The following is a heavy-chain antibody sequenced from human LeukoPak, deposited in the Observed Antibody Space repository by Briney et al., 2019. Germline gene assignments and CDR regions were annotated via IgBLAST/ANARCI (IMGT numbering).Heavy chain of an antibody. D-gene: IGHD6-13*01. J-gene: IGHJ4*02. Sequence: ASVKVSCTASGYTFTSYWIQWVRQAPGQGLEWMGLINPSDGSIAYAHRFQGRVTMTRDTSTSIVYMDLSSLRSEDTAVYYCAKAPRNSSTMLDYWGQGTLFTVSS. CDR2: INPSDGSI. CDR3: AKAPRNSSTMLDY. CDR1: GYTFTSYW. V-gene: IGHV1-46*01.